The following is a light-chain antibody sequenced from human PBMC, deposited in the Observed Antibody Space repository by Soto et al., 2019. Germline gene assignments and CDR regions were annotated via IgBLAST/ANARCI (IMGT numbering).Light chain of an antibody. CDR3: QQYKNWPPLT. V-gene: IGKV3-15*01. J-gene: IGKJ4*01. CDR2: GAF. Sequence: EIVMTQSPAPLSVSPGERATLSCRASQSVSSNLAWYQQKPGQAPRLLIYGAFTRANGIPARFSGSGSGTEFTLTISSLQSEDFAIYYCQQYKNWPPLTFGGGTKVEIK. CDR1: QSVSSN.